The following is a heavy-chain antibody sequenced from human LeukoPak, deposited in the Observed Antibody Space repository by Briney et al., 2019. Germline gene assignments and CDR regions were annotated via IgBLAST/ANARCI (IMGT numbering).Heavy chain of an antibody. D-gene: IGHD2-15*01. CDR3: AKIKGGVIAADDY. Sequence: GGSLRLSCAASGFTFSSYAINWVRQAPGKGLEWVSGISSSGGTTDYADSVKGRFTISRDNSKNTVYLQMNSLRAEATAVYYCAKIKGGVIAADDYWGQGTLVTVSS. J-gene: IGHJ4*02. CDR1: GFTFSSYA. V-gene: IGHV3-23*01. CDR2: ISSSGGTT.